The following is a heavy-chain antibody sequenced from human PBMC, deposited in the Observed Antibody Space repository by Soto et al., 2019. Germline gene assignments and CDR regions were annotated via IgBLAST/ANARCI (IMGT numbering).Heavy chain of an antibody. V-gene: IGHV4-34*01. CDR1: GGSFSGYY. Sequence: QVQLQQWGAGLLKPSETLSLTCAVYGGSFSGYYWSWIRQPPGKGLEWIGEINHSGSTNYNPSLKSRVTISVDTTKNQFSLKLSSVTAADTAVYYCARGHPSYYDSSGRPRWGFDYWGQGTLVTVSS. CDR2: INHSGST. CDR3: ARGHPSYYDSSGRPRWGFDY. D-gene: IGHD3-22*01. J-gene: IGHJ4*02.